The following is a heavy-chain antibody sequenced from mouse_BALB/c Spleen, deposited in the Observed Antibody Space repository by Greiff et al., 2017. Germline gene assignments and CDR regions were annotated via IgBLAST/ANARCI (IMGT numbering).Heavy chain of an antibody. Sequence: EVQGVESGGGLVKPGGSLKLSCAASGFAFSSYDMSWVRQTPEKRLEWVAYISSGGGSTYYPDTVKGRFTISRDNAKNTLYLQMSSLKSEDTAMYYCARQTGTDYAMDYWGQGTSVTVSS. J-gene: IGHJ4*01. CDR1: GFAFSSYD. V-gene: IGHV5-12-1*01. CDR3: ARQTGTDYAMDY. D-gene: IGHD4-1*01. CDR2: ISSGGGST.